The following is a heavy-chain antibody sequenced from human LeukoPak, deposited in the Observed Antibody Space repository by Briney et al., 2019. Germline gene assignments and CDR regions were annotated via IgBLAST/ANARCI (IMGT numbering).Heavy chain of an antibody. J-gene: IGHJ4*02. CDR2: IYHSGST. D-gene: IGHD3-10*01. V-gene: IGHV4-4*02. CDR1: GGSIGSSNW. Sequence: SETLSLTCAVSGGSIGSSNWWSWVRQPPGKGLEWIGEIYHSGSTNYNPSLKSRVTISVDKSKNQFSLKLSSVTAADTAVYYCARVGLHYYGSGSYHIPGVIWGQGTLVTVSS. CDR3: ARVGLHYYGSGSYHIPGVI.